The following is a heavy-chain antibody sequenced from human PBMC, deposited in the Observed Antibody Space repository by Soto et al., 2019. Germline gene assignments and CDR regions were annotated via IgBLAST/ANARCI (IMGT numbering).Heavy chain of an antibody. CDR1: GITISNYP. Sequence: EVQLLESGGGLVQPGESLRLSCAASGITISNYPMSWVRQAPGKGLDWVSGISGSGDRTYYADSAKGRFTISKDISKNSLSLQLDNLGVEDTAVYFCVKDDGGYPSTAPHWGQGTLVTVSS. D-gene: IGHD3-22*01. V-gene: IGHV3-23*01. J-gene: IGHJ4*02. CDR2: ISGSGDRT. CDR3: VKDDGGYPSTAPH.